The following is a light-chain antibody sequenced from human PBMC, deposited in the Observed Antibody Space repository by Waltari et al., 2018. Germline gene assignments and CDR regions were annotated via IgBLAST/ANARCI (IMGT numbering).Light chain of an antibody. V-gene: IGLV2-14*03. J-gene: IGLJ3*02. CDR1: SRDVGGYNY. CDR2: DVS. CDR3: SSYTSTNTWV. Sequence: QSALTQPASVSGSPGQSITISCTGTSRDVGGYNYVTWYQQHPGKAPKLMIFDVSKRPSGVSNRFSVAKSGNTASLTISGLQAEDEAEYHCSSYTSTNTWVFGGGTKLTVL.